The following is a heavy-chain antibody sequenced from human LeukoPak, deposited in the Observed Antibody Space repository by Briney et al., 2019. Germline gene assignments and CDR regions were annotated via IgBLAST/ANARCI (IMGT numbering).Heavy chain of an antibody. D-gene: IGHD2-2*01. CDR3: AREWRYCSSTSCYSGFDYFDY. J-gene: IGHJ4*02. CDR2: INRDGSTT. V-gene: IGHV3-74*01. CDR1: GFTFSSYW. Sequence: GSLRLSCAASGFTFSSYWMHWVRQAPGKGLVWVSRINRDGSTTSYADSVKGRFTISRDNAKNTLYLQMNSLRAEDTAVYYCAREWRYCSSTSCYSGFDYFDYWGQGTLVTVSS.